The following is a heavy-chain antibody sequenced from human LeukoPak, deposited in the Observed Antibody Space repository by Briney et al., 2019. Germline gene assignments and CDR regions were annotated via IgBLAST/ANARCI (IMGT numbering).Heavy chain of an antibody. Sequence: SETLSLTCTVSGGSISSYYWSWIRQPPGKGLEWIGSIYHSGSTYYNPSLKSRVTISVDTSKNQFSLKLSSVTAADTAVYYCASVYDFWSGYPHYYYYYMDVWGKGTTVTVSS. CDR1: GGSISSYY. CDR2: IYHSGST. CDR3: ASVYDFWSGYPHYYYYYMDV. D-gene: IGHD3-3*01. V-gene: IGHV4-59*08. J-gene: IGHJ6*03.